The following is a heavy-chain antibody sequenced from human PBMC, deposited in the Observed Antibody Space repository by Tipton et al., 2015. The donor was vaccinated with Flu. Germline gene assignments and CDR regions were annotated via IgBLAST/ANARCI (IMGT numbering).Heavy chain of an antibody. V-gene: IGHV4-31*03. J-gene: IGHJ5*02. CDR1: GVSISSGDYY. Sequence: TLSLTCTVSGVSISSGDYYWGWIRQHPGKGLEWIGYIRYSGYDYYTYYNPSLKSRVTISLDTSKNQFSLRLTSVTAADTAVYYCARRDYSNYVSEPRNWFDPWGQGTLVTVSS. CDR2: IRYSGYDYYT. CDR3: ARRDYSNYVSEPRNWFDP. D-gene: IGHD4-11*01.